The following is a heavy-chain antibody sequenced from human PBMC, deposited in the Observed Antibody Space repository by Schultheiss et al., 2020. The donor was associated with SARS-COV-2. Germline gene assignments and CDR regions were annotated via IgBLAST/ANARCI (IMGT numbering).Heavy chain of an antibody. J-gene: IGHJ4*02. CDR3: ARGPHSSGWYAYQGDY. Sequence: SETLSLTCTVSGGSISSSSYYWGWIRQPPGKGLEWIGSIYYSGSTYYNPSLKSRVTISVDTSKNQFSLKLSSVTAADTAVYYCARGPHSSGWYAYQGDYWGQGTLVTVSS. CDR2: IYYSGST. V-gene: IGHV4-39*01. D-gene: IGHD6-19*01. CDR1: GGSISSSSYY.